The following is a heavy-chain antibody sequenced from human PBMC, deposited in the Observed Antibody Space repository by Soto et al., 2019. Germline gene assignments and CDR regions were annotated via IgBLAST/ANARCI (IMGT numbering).Heavy chain of an antibody. Sequence: QVQLVQSGAEVKKPGSSVKVSCKASGGTFSSYAISWVRQAPGQGLEWMGGIIPIFGTANYAKKFQGRVTITAEESTSKASMELSTLTPEDTAVYYCARHVPAAGYNYGMVVWGQGATVTDSS. CDR1: GGTFSSYA. V-gene: IGHV1-69*12. J-gene: IGHJ6*02. CDR2: IIPIFGTA. CDR3: ARHVPAAGYNYGMVV. D-gene: IGHD2-2*01.